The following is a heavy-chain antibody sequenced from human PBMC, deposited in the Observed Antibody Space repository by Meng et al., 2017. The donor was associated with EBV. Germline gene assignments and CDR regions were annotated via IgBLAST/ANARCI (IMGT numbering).Heavy chain of an antibody. V-gene: IGHV1-69*01. CDR3: ASESGRGYTPDY. J-gene: IGHJ4*02. CDR1: GGPFRYYA. CDR2: FLPRLGAP. Sequence: QVEVVPSSAEVKKPGLSVKVSCKTSGGPFRYYAISWVRQAPGQGLEWLGGFLPRLGAPNYAQKFHGRVKITADESTSTHYMDLSSLRSEDTAIYYCASESGRGYTPDYWGQGTLVTVSS. D-gene: IGHD3-10*01.